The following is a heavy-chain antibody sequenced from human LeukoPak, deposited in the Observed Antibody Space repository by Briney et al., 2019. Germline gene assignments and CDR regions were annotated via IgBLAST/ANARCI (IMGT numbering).Heavy chain of an antibody. CDR1: GYSFTNYW. CDR2: IYPGDSDT. D-gene: IGHD6-13*01. CDR3: AKRKDPGYISSSFDM. Sequence: PGESLKISCKGSGYSFTNYWIGWVRQMPGKGLEWMGIIYPGDSDTRYSPSFQGQVTISADKSISTAYLQWSSLKASDTAMYYCAKRKDPGYISSSFDMWGQGTMVTVSS. J-gene: IGHJ3*02. V-gene: IGHV5-51*03.